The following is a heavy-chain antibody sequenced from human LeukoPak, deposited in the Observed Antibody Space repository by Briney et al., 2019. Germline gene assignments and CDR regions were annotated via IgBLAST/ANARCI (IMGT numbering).Heavy chain of an antibody. Sequence: PGGSLRLSCAASGFTFSSYSMSWVRQAPGKGLEWVSYISSSSSTIYYADSVKGRFTISRDNAKNSLYLQMNSLRAEDTAVYYCARGNCSSTSCHYLISPFDYWGQGTLVTVSS. D-gene: IGHD2-2*01. V-gene: IGHV3-48*01. J-gene: IGHJ4*02. CDR1: GFTFSSYS. CDR2: ISSSSSTI. CDR3: ARGNCSSTSCHYLISPFDY.